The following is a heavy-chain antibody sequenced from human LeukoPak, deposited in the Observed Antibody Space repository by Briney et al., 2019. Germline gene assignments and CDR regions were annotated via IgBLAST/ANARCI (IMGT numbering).Heavy chain of an antibody. V-gene: IGHV1-18*01. Sequence: GASVKVSCKASGYTFTSYGISWVRQAPGQGLEWMGWISAYNGNTNYAQKLQGRVTMTTDTSTSTAYMELRSLRSDDTAVYYCGKDIGAVAGPSSFDYWGQGTLVTVSS. J-gene: IGHJ4*02. D-gene: IGHD6-19*01. CDR2: ISAYNGNT. CDR1: GYTFTSYG. CDR3: GKDIGAVAGPSSFDY.